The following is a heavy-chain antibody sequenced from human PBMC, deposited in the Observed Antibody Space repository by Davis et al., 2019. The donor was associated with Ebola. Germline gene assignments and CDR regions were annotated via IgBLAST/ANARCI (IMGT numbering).Heavy chain of an antibody. J-gene: IGHJ4*02. Sequence: AASVKVSCKASGSTFTSYGISWVRQAPGQGLEWMGWISAFSGNTNYAQKLQGRVTMTTDTSTSTAYMELRSLRSDDTAVYYCARRDYGDYGAFWGQGTLVTVSS. V-gene: IGHV1-18*01. CDR1: GSTFTSYG. CDR2: ISAFSGNT. CDR3: ARRDYGDYGAF. D-gene: IGHD4-17*01.